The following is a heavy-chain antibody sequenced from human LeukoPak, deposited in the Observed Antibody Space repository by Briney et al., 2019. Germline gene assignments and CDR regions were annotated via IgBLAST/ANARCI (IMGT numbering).Heavy chain of an antibody. CDR2: ISAYNGNT. Sequence: GASVKVSCKASGYTFTSYGISWVRQAPGQGLEWMGWISAYNGNTNYAQKLQGRVTMTTDTSTSKAYMELRSLRSDDTAVYYCARDWDSSGSTPFHYFDYWGQGTLVTVSS. V-gene: IGHV1-18*01. D-gene: IGHD3-22*01. J-gene: IGHJ4*02. CDR1: GYTFTSYG. CDR3: ARDWDSSGSTPFHYFDY.